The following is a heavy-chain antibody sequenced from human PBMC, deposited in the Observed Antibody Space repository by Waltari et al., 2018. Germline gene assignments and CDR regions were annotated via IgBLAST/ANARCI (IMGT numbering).Heavy chain of an antibody. D-gene: IGHD1-26*01. Sequence: QLQLQEAGPGLVKPSGTLSLTCTVSDDSMTSNSWWSWVRQPPEKGLEWIGQIHRSGKSNYNPSLESRVTISADTSNNQFSLKLTSTTTADTAVYYCARDRGIGLYLDSWGQGTLVTVSP. V-gene: IGHV4-4*02. CDR3: ARDRGIGLYLDS. CDR2: IHRSGKS. CDR1: DDSMTSNSW. J-gene: IGHJ4*02.